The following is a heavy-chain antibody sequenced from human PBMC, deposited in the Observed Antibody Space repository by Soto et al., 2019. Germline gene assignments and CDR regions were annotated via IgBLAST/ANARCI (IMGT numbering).Heavy chain of an antibody. CDR2: IIPIFGTA. D-gene: IGHD1-26*01. Sequence: GASVKVSCKASGGTFSSYAISWVRQAPGQGPEWMGGIIPIFGTANYAQKFQGRVTITADESTSTAYMELSSLRSEDTAVYYCARDVSVAWDIDAFDIWGQGTMVTVSS. CDR3: ARDVSVAWDIDAFDI. CDR1: GGTFSSYA. V-gene: IGHV1-69*13. J-gene: IGHJ3*02.